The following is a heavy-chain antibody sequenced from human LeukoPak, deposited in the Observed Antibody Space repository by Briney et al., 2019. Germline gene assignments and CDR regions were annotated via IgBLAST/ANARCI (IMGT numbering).Heavy chain of an antibody. D-gene: IGHD2-15*01. CDR3: GRAGYCSGGSCYGSDY. V-gene: IGHV3-33*08. J-gene: IGHJ4*02. CDR2: LWYDGSIK. Sequence: PGGSLRPSCPASGFTFSSLAMDWVRQLQGKGREWVAALWYDGSIKYYADSVKGGFTISRDNSKNTLYLQMDSRRAEDTAVYYCGRAGYCSGGSCYGSDYWGQGTLVSVSS. CDR1: GFTFSSLA.